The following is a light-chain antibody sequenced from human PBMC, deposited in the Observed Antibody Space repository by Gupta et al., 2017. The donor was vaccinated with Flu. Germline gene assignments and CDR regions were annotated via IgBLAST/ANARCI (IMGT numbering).Light chain of an antibody. CDR2: AAS. Sequence: DVQMTLSPSSLSASVGDRVTTTCRASQSISSYLNWYQQKPGKAPKLLIYAASSLQSGIPSRFSGSGSGTDFTLTISSLKPEDFATYYCQQSYSNLWTFGQGTKVEIK. CDR1: QSISSY. J-gene: IGKJ1*01. V-gene: IGKV1-39*01. CDR3: QQSYSNLWT.